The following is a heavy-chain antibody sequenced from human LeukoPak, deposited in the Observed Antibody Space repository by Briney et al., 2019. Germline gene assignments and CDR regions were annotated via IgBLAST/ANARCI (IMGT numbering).Heavy chain of an antibody. Sequence: PGGSLRLSCAASGFTVSSNYMSWVRQAPGKGLEWVSVIYSGSSTYYADSVKGRFTISRDNSKNTLYLQMNSLRAEDTAVYYCARDLTSCSGGSCFYYYYYGMDVWGQGTTVTVSS. D-gene: IGHD2-15*01. V-gene: IGHV3-66*01. CDR1: GFTVSSNY. CDR2: IYSGSST. J-gene: IGHJ6*02. CDR3: ARDLTSCSGGSCFYYYYYGMDV.